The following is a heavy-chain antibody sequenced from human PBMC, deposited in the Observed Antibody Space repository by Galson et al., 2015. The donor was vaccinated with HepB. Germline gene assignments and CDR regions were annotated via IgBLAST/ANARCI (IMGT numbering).Heavy chain of an antibody. CDR2: ISYDGSNK. J-gene: IGHJ3*02. CDR3: AKHYDSSGYYYLGAFDI. V-gene: IGHV3-30*18. Sequence: SLRLSCAASGFTFSSYGMHWVRQAPGKGLGWVAVISYDGSNKYYADSVKGRFTISRDNSKNTLYLQMNSLRAEDAAVYYCAKHYDSSGYYYLGAFDIWGQGTMVPVSS. D-gene: IGHD3-22*01. CDR1: GFTFSSYG.